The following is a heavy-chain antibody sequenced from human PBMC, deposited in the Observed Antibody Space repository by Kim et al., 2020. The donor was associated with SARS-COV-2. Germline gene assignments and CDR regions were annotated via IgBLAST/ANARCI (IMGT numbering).Heavy chain of an antibody. CDR2: ISSSSSYI. CDR3: ARDRTTVTTFMDV. Sequence: GGSLRLSCAASGFTFSSYSMNWVRQAPGKGLEWVSSISSSSSYIYYADSVKGRFTISRDNAKNSLYLQMNSLRAEDTAVYYCARDRTTVTTFMDVWGKGTTVTVSS. CDR1: GFTFSSYS. V-gene: IGHV3-21*01. J-gene: IGHJ6*04. D-gene: IGHD4-17*01.